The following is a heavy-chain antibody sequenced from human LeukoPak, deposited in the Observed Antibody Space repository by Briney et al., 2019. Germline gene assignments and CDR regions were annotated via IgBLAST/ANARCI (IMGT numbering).Heavy chain of an antibody. CDR2: INPSGTGT. J-gene: IGHJ5*02. V-gene: IGHV1-46*01. CDR3: ATDHSMANTAWWFDP. CDR1: GYTVTNNY. D-gene: IGHD5-24*01. Sequence: ASVKVSCKASGYTVTNNYMHWVRQAPGQGLEWMGVINPSGTGTSYAQKFQGRITMSRDTSTSTVYMELSSLRSEDTAFYYCATDHSMANTAWWFDPWGQGTLVTVSS.